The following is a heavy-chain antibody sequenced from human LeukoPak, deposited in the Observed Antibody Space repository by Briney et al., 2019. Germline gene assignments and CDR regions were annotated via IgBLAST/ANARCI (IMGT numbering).Heavy chain of an antibody. V-gene: IGHV3-7*01. CDR3: ARNYNWGLDY. CDR1: GFTFGDYS. J-gene: IGHJ4*02. CDR2: IKQDGSEK. D-gene: IGHD7-27*01. Sequence: GGSLRLSCTASGFTFGDYSMSWVRQAPGKGLEWVANIKQDGSEKYYVDSVKGRFTISRDNTKNSLYLQMNSLRAEDTAVYYCARNYNWGLDYWGQGTLVTVSS.